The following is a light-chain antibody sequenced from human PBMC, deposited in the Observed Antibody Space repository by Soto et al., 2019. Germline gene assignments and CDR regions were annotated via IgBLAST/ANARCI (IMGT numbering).Light chain of an antibody. CDR1: QDIAGF. Sequence: DVQMTQSPSSVSASVGGRVTITCRASQDIAGFLAWYQHKPGGAPELLIRTASSLQSGVPSRFSGSGSGTDFTLTINSLQPEDSATYYCQQAYSFPITFGQGTRLEIK. CDR2: TAS. V-gene: IGKV1-12*01. CDR3: QQAYSFPIT. J-gene: IGKJ5*01.